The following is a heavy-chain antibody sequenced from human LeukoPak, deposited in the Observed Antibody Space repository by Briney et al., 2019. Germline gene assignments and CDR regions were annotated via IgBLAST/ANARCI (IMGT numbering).Heavy chain of an antibody. V-gene: IGHV3-23*01. CDR3: AKGGVRGVIWLSPGDFDY. CDR2: ISGSGGST. CDR1: GLTGSHNY. D-gene: IGHD3-10*01. J-gene: IGHJ4*02. Sequence: GGSLRLSCAASGLTGSHNYVSWVRQAPGKGLEWVSAISGSGGSTYYADSVKGRFTISRDNSKNTLYLQMNSLRAEDTAVYYCAKGGVRGVIWLSPGDFDYWGQGTLVTASS.